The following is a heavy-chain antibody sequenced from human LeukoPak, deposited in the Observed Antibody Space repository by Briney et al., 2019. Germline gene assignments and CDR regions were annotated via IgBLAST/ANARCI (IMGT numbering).Heavy chain of an antibody. D-gene: IGHD7-27*01. J-gene: IGHJ4*02. Sequence: GASVKVSFKASGYSFTNYGISWVRQAPGQGLEWMGWISAYNDNAHYAQGLEGRVTMTSETSTRTAYMELRSLRSDDTAVYYCARSTLGIEFDYWGQGSLVTVSS. V-gene: IGHV1-18*01. CDR3: ARSTLGIEFDY. CDR1: GYSFTNYG. CDR2: ISAYNDNA.